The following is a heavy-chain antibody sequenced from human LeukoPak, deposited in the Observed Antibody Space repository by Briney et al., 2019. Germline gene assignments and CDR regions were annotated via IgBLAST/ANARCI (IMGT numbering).Heavy chain of an antibody. CDR2: IYYSGST. V-gene: IGHV4-59*01. Sequence: SETLSLTCTVSGGSISSYYWSWIRQPPGKGLEWIGYIYYSGSTNYNPSLKSRVTISVDTSKNQFSLKLSSVTAADTAVYYCARATGYSYGYGFDYWGQGTLVTVSS. J-gene: IGHJ4*02. CDR1: GGSISSYY. D-gene: IGHD5-18*01. CDR3: ARATGYSYGYGFDY.